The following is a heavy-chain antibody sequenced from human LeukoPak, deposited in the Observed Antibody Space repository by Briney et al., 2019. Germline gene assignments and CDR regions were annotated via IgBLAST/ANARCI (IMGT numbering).Heavy chain of an antibody. Sequence: ASVKVSCKASGYTFTSYDINWVRQATGQGLEWMGWMNPNSGNTGYAQKFQGRVTMTRNTSISTAYMELSSLRSEDTAVYYCARGARGPTYYDFWSGPCNWFDPWGQGTLVTVSS. CDR3: ARGARGPTYYDFWSGPCNWFDP. V-gene: IGHV1-8*01. D-gene: IGHD3-3*01. CDR1: GYTFTSYD. CDR2: MNPNSGNT. J-gene: IGHJ5*02.